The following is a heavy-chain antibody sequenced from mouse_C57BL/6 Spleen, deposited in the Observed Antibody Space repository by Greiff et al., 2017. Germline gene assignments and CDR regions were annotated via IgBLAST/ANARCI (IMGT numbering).Heavy chain of an antibody. CDR3: AISSTSSMDYGSMAY. V-gene: IGHV1-74*01. CDR1: GYTFTSYW. J-gene: IGHJ4*01. D-gene: IGHD2-4*01. CDR2: IHPSDSDT. Sequence: QVQLQQPGAELVKPGASVKVSCKASGYTFTSYWMHWVKQRPGQGLEWIGRIHPSDSDTNYNQKFKGKATLTVDKSSSAAYMQLSSLTSEDSAVYYCAISSTSSMDYGSMAYWGQGTSVTVSS.